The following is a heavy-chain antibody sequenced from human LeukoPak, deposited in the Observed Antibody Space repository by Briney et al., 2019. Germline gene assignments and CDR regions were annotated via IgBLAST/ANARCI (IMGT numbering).Heavy chain of an antibody. CDR3: AREISRCEAFDY. D-gene: IGHD2-15*01. Sequence: PETLSLSSAVSLVAPSAMHMSCLRQPPGKGLEWIGYIYYSGSTNYTPSLKSRVTISVDTSKNQLSLQLSSVTAAHTPVYSCAREISRCEAFDYWGQGTLVTVSS. V-gene: IGHV4-59*01. CDR2: IYYSGST. J-gene: IGHJ4*02. CDR1: VAPSAMH.